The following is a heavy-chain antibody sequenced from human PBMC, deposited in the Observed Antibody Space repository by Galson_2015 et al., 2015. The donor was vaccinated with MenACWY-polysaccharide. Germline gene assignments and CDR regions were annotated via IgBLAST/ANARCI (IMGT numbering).Heavy chain of an antibody. CDR1: GFSLGAWY. V-gene: IGHV3-11*01. J-gene: IGHJ6*02. CDR3: ARGHYGLDV. CDR2: ISKSGDSI. Sequence: LRLSCAASGFSLGAWYMSWIRQAPGKGLEWLPYISKSGDSIYYADSVRGRFTISRDNARNSLYLQVNSLEAEDTAIYYCARGHYGLDVWGQGTTVTVSS.